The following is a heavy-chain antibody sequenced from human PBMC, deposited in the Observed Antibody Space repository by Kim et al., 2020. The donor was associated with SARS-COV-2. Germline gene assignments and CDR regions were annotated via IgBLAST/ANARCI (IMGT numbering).Heavy chain of an antibody. Sequence: SETLSLTCTVSGGSISSGGYYWSWIRQHPGKGLEWIGYIYYSGSTYYNPSLKSRVTISVDTSKNQFSLKLSSVTAADTAVYYCARFGVVADSDSYFDYWGQGTLVTVSS. J-gene: IGHJ4*02. V-gene: IGHV4-31*03. CDR3: ARFGVVADSDSYFDY. CDR1: GGSISSGGYY. CDR2: IYYSGST. D-gene: IGHD3-16*01.